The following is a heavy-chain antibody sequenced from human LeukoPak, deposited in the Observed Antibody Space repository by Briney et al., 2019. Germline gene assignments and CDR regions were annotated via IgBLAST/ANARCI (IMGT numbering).Heavy chain of an antibody. D-gene: IGHD1-1*01. CDR1: GLTFSSDE. V-gene: IGHV3-48*03. CDR3: ARGYNYGSHFDY. J-gene: IGHJ4*02. CDR2: ISSSGSII. Sequence: GGSLRLSCAASGLTFSSDEMNWVRQAPGKGLEWVSYISSSGSIIYYADSVKGRFTISRENAKNSLYLQMNSLRAEDTAVYYCARGYNYGSHFDYWGQGTLVTVSS.